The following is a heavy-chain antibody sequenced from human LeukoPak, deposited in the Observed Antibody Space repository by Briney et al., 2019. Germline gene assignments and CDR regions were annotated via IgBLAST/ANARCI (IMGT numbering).Heavy chain of an antibody. CDR3: ASLGYSSSSGFDY. CDR2: IKQDGSEK. Sequence: GGSLRLSCAASGFTFSNYWMSWVRQAPGKGLEWVANIKQDGSEKYYVDSVKGRFTISRDNAKNSLYLQMNSLRAEDTAVYYCASLGYSSSSGFDYWGQGTLVTVSS. V-gene: IGHV3-7*01. J-gene: IGHJ4*02. D-gene: IGHD6-13*01. CDR1: GFTFSNYW.